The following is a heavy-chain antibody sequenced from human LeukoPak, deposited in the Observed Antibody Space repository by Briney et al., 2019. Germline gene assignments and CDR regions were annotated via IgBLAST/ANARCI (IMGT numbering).Heavy chain of an antibody. D-gene: IGHD4-17*01. Sequence: WASVKVSCKASGYTFTGYYMHWVRQAHGQGLEWMGWINPNSGGTNYAQKFQGRVTMTRDTSISTSFMELTRLTSDDTAVYYCTRDLLGFATTPLSDWGQGTLVTVSS. CDR3: TRDLLGFATTPLSD. J-gene: IGHJ4*02. CDR2: INPNSGGT. CDR1: GYTFTGYY. V-gene: IGHV1-2*02.